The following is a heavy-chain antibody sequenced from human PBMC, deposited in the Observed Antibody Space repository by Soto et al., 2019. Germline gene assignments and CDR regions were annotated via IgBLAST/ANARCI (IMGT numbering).Heavy chain of an antibody. CDR3: ARDLGYSRGWTDY. D-gene: IGHD6-19*01. Sequence: QVQLVESGGGVVQPGRSLRLSCAASGFTFSSYAMHWVRQAPGKGLEWVAVISYDGSNKYYADSVKGRFTISRDNSKNTLYLQMNSLGAEDTAVYYCARDLGYSRGWTDYWGQGTLVTVSS. V-gene: IGHV3-30-3*01. CDR2: ISYDGSNK. J-gene: IGHJ4*02. CDR1: GFTFSSYA.